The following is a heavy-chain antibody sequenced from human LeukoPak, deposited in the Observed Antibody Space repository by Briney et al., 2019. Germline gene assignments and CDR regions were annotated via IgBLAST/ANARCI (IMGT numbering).Heavy chain of an antibody. D-gene: IGHD3-10*01. V-gene: IGHV4-59*01. Sequence: SETLSLTCTVSGCSISSYDWSWIRQPPGKGLEWIAYIYYSGSTNYNPALKNRVTISVDTSKNQCSLKLSSVTAADTAVYYCASTMVRGVIRPPHGAFDIWGQGTMVTVSS. CDR1: GCSISSYD. J-gene: IGHJ3*02. CDR2: IYYSGST. CDR3: ASTMVRGVIRPPHGAFDI.